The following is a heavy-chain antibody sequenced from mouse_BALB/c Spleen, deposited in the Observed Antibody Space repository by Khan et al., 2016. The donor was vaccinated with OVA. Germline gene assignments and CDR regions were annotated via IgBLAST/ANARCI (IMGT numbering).Heavy chain of an antibody. V-gene: IGHV1S41*01. CDR2: IAPGSDSS. CDR1: GYTFTSYW. CDR3: VRSNYYGSGLYAMDY. D-gene: IGHD1-1*01. Sequence: DLVKPGASVKLSCKASGYTFTSYWINWTKQRPGQGLEWIGQIAPGSDSSYYSEMFKGKATLTVDTSSSTAYIQLSSLSSEDSAVYFCVRSNYYGSGLYAMDYWGQGTSVTVSS. J-gene: IGHJ4*01.